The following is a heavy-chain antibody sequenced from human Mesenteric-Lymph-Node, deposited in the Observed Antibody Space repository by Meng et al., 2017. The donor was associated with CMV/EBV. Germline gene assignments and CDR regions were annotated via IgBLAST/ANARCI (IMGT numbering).Heavy chain of an antibody. D-gene: IGHD5-12*01. V-gene: IGHV3-23*01. Sequence: TFSNYAMTWVRQAPGRGLEWLSVITGSGGTTYYADSVKGRLTISRDNSENTLYLRMNSLRVEDTAIYYCAKLSGHDLGEFDFWGQGTLVTVSS. CDR1: TFSNYA. CDR2: ITGSGGTT. CDR3: AKLSGHDLGEFDF. J-gene: IGHJ4*02.